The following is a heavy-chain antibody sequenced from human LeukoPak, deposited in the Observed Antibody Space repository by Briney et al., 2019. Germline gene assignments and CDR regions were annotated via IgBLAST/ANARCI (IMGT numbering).Heavy chain of an antibody. V-gene: IGHV3-66*02. CDR2: IYSGGST. J-gene: IGHJ2*01. CDR1: GYTVSSNY. Sequence: GGSLRLSCAASGYTVSSNYMSWVRQAPGKGLEWVSVIYSGGSTYYADSVKGRFTISRDNSKNTLYLQMNSLRAEDTVVYYCARVGKDIVVVPAASSYWYFDLWGRGTLVTVSS. D-gene: IGHD2-2*01. CDR3: ARVGKDIVVVPAASSYWYFDL.